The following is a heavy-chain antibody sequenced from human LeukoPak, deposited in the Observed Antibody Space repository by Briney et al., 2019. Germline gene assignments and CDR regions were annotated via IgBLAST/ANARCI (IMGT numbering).Heavy chain of an antibody. CDR3: ARHYVFVYGGSSFDY. D-gene: IGHD3-16*01. CDR1: GGSISGYY. V-gene: IGHV4-59*08. J-gene: IGHJ4*02. CDR2: IYYSGST. Sequence: PSETLSLTCTVSGGSISGYYWSWIRRPPGMGLEWIGYIYYSGSTNYNPSLKSRITISVDTSKNQFSLKLSSVTAADTAVYYCARHYVFVYGGSSFDYWGQGTLVTVSS.